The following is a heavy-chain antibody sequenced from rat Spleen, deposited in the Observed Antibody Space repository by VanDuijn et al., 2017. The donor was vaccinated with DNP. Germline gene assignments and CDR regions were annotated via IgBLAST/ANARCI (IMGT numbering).Heavy chain of an antibody. D-gene: IGHD4-3*01. V-gene: IGHV2-8*01. CDR2: MRYNGDT. CDR3: TRDREFGPDY. J-gene: IGHJ2*01. Sequence: QVQLTESGPGLVQPSETLSLTCTVSGFSLTGYSVYWVRQPSGKGLEWMGRMRYNGDTSYNLALKSRLSISRDTSKNQVFLKMNSLQTDDTCTYYCTRDREFGPDYWGQGVMVTVSS. CDR1: GFSLTGYS.